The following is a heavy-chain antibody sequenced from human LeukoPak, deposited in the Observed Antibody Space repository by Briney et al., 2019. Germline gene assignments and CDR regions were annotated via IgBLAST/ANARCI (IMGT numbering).Heavy chain of an antibody. J-gene: IGHJ5*02. Sequence: PGGSLGLSCAASGFTFSSYSMNWVRRAPGKGLEWVSYISSSSSTIYYADSVKGRFTISRDNAKNSLYLQMNSLRAEDTAVYYCARDPGVPAFDPWGQGTLVTVSS. V-gene: IGHV3-48*01. CDR3: ARDPGVPAFDP. D-gene: IGHD2-2*01. CDR1: GFTFSSYS. CDR2: ISSSSSTI.